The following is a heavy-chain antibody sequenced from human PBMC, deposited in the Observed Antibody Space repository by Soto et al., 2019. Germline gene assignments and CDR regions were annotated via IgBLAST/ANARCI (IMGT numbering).Heavy chain of an antibody. Sequence: EVQLVESGGGLVEPGGSLRLSCAASGFTFSYYWMHWVRQTPEKGLVWVARIYSDGSATTYADSVKGRFTISRDNSKNTLYLQMNSLRADYTAVYYCARGNYGGFDYWGQGTLVTVSS. J-gene: IGHJ4*02. CDR2: IYSDGSAT. V-gene: IGHV3-74*03. D-gene: IGHD4-17*01. CDR1: GFTFSYYW. CDR3: ARGNYGGFDY.